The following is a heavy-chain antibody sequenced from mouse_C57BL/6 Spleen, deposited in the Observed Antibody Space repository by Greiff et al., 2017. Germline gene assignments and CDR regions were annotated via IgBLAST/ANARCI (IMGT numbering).Heavy chain of an antibody. CDR2: IDPETGGT. D-gene: IGHD3-3*01. CDR1: GYTFTDYE. V-gene: IGHV1-15*01. CDR3: TSEVGQADY. J-gene: IGHJ2*01. Sequence: VKVVESGAELVRPGASVTLSCKASGYTFTDYEMHWVKQTPVHGLEWIGAIDPETGGTAYNQKFKGKAILTADKSSSTAYMELRSLTSEDSAVYYCTSEVGQADYWGQGTTLTVSS.